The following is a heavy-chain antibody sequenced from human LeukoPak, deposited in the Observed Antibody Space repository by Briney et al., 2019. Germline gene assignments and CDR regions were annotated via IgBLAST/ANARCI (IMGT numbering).Heavy chain of an antibody. J-gene: IGHJ3*02. CDR3: ARADSEDAFDI. D-gene: IGHD1-26*01. V-gene: IGHV1-46*01. Sequence: ASVTVSCTASGYTFTSYYMHWVRQAPGQGLEWMGIINPSGGSTSYAQKFQGGVTMTRDTSTSTVYMELSSLRSEDTAVYYCARADSEDAFDIWGQGTMVTVSS. CDR1: GYTFTSYY. CDR2: INPSGGST.